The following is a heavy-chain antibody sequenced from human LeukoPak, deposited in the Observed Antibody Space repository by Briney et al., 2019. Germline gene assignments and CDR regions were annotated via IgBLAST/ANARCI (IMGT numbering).Heavy chain of an antibody. D-gene: IGHD3-16*01. CDR2: ISRSGDRT. CDR3: AKAGIYDYVWGSYLVD. J-gene: IGHJ4*02. CDR1: GFTFSSSA. Sequence: GGSLRLSCAASGFTFSSSAMNWVRQAPGKGLEWVSTISRSGDRTYYADSVKGRFTISRDNSKNTLFLQMNSLRDEDTAVYYCAKAGIYDYVWGSYLVDWGQGTLVTVSS. V-gene: IGHV3-23*01.